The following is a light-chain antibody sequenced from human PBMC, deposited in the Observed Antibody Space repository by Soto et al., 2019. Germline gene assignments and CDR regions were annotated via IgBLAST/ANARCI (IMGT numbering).Light chain of an antibody. Sequence: QAVVTQPASVSGSPGQSITVSCTGASSDVGGYNYVSWYQQHPGKAPKLMIYDVTNRPSGVSDRFSGSKSGNTASLTISGLQAEDEAHYYCSSYTSNNTWVFGGGTKLTVL. CDR1: SSDVGGYNY. V-gene: IGLV2-14*01. CDR2: DVT. CDR3: SSYTSNNTWV. J-gene: IGLJ3*02.